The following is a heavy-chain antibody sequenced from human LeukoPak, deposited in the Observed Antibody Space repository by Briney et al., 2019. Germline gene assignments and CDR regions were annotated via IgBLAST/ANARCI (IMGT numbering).Heavy chain of an antibody. V-gene: IGHV1-8*01. J-gene: IGHJ4*02. CDR2: MNPNSGNT. Sequence: GASVKVSCKASGYTFTSYDINWVRQATGQGLEWMGWMNPNSGNTGYAQKFQGRVTMTRNTSISTAYMELSSLRSEDTAVYYCARGGYCSGTSCYSFDYWGQGTLVTVSS. D-gene: IGHD2-2*01. CDR1: GYTFTSYD. CDR3: ARGGYCSGTSCYSFDY.